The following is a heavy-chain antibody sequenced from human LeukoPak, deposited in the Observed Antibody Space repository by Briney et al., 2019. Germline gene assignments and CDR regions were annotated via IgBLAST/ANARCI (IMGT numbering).Heavy chain of an antibody. D-gene: IGHD6-13*01. V-gene: IGHV4-59*08. CDR1: GGSISSYY. CDR2: IYYSGST. CDR3: ARLVGGYSSSYDY. J-gene: IGHJ4*02. Sequence: PSETLSLTCTVSGGSISSYYWSWIRQPPGKGLEWIGYIYYSGSTNYNPSLKSRVTISVDTSKNQFSLKLSSVTAADTAVYYCARLVGGYSSSYDYWGQGTLVTVSS.